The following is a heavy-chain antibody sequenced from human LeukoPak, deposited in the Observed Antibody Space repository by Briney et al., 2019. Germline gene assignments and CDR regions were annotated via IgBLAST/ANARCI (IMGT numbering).Heavy chain of an antibody. CDR3: AKDFTRTYCSGSTCYPDC. Sequence: GGSLRLSCAAYGFTFSSYAMSWVRQAPGKGLEWVSAISGSGGSAYYADSAKGRFTISRDNSKNTLYLQMNSLRAEDTAVYYCAKDFTRTYCSGSTCYPDCWGQGTLVTVSS. D-gene: IGHD2-15*01. CDR2: ISGSGGSA. V-gene: IGHV3-23*01. CDR1: GFTFSSYA. J-gene: IGHJ4*02.